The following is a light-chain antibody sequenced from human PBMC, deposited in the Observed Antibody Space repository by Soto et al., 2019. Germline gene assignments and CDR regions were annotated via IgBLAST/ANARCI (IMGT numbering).Light chain of an antibody. CDR2: DVN. Sequence: QSALTQPASVSGSPGQSITISCTGTSSDVGGYNLVSWYQQYPDKAPKLMIFDVNTRPSGVSNRSSGSKSGNTASLPISGLQAAADVDYYCSSYKSSSTLPYVFGTGTKLTVL. V-gene: IGLV2-14*01. CDR3: SSYKSSSTLPYV. CDR1: SSDVGGYNL. J-gene: IGLJ1*01.